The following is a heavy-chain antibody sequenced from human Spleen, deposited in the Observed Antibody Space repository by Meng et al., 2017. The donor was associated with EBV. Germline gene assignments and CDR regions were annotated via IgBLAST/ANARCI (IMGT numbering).Heavy chain of an antibody. D-gene: IGHD2/OR15-2a*01. CDR3: ARDLVGEYDF. Sequence: EVRVVESGGVVVQPGGSLRLSCVASGFTFSTYWMHWVRQAPGKGPVWVSRINEHGSITTYADSVNGRFTISRDNAKDTLYLQMNSLRDEDTAIYYCARDLVGEYDFWGQGTLVTVSS. J-gene: IGHJ4*02. CDR1: GFTFSTYW. V-gene: IGHV3-74*03. CDR2: INEHGSIT.